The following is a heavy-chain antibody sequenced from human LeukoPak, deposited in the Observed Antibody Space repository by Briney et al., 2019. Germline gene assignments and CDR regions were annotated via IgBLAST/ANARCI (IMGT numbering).Heavy chain of an antibody. CDR1: GYSISSGYF. CDR2: ISHSGNT. CDR3: ATENDGTHTTDY. D-gene: IGHD1-1*01. J-gene: IGHJ4*02. Sequence: SETLSLTCSVSGYSISSGYFWAWIRQAPGKGLEWIGSISHSGNTYYTPSLKSRVTISSDTSRNQFSLDLRSVTAADRALYYCATENDGTHTTDYWGQGILVTVSS. V-gene: IGHV4-38-2*02.